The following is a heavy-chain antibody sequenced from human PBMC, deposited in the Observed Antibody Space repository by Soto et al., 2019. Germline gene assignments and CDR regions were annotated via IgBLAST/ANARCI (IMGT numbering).Heavy chain of an antibody. CDR3: ARRVDCTNGVCSRFDP. Sequence: PSETLSLTCTVSGGSISSYYWSWIRQPPGKGLEWIGYIYYSGSTNYNPSLKSRVTISVDTSKNQFSLKLSSVTAADTAVYYCARRVDCTNGVCSRFDPWGQGTLVTVSS. CDR1: GGSISSYY. V-gene: IGHV4-59*08. D-gene: IGHD2-8*01. J-gene: IGHJ5*02. CDR2: IYYSGST.